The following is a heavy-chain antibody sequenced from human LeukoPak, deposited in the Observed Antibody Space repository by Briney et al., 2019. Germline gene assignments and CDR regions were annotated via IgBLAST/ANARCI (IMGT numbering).Heavy chain of an antibody. Sequence: GGSLRLSCAASGFTFSSCAMSWVRQAPGKGLEWVSAISGSGGSTYYADSVKGRFTISRDNSKNTLYLQMNSLRAEDTAVYYCAKEILGYSSSWYYFDYWGQGTLVTVSS. CDR3: AKEILGYSSSWYYFDY. D-gene: IGHD6-13*01. CDR1: GFTFSSCA. CDR2: ISGSGGST. V-gene: IGHV3-23*01. J-gene: IGHJ4*02.